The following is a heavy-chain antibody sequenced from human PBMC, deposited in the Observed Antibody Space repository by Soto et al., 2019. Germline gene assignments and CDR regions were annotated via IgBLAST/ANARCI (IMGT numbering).Heavy chain of an antibody. V-gene: IGHV2-5*02. Sequence: QITLKESGPTLVKPTQTLTLTCTFSGFSLTTARVGVGWIRQPPGEALEWLAVIYWDDSKTYRPSLESRLTITKDTSKNQVAPTMTNMDSLDTATYYCAHAYGGRSLYWGQGTLVTVSS. CDR2: IYWDDSK. J-gene: IGHJ4*02. D-gene: IGHD1-26*01. CDR1: GFSLTTARVG. CDR3: AHAYGGRSLY.